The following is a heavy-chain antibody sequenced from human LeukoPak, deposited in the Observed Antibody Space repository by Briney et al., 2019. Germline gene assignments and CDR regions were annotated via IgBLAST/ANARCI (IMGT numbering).Heavy chain of an antibody. CDR1: AGSISGYY. CDR3: ARLNGGY. J-gene: IGHJ4*02. CDR2: IYYTGNT. Sequence: SETLSLTCTVSAGSISGYYWSWIRQPPGKGLEWIGYIYYTGNTNCNPSLKSRVTISLDTPKNQFSLKLSSVTAADTAVYYCARLNGGYWGQGTLVTVSS. V-gene: IGHV4-59*08. D-gene: IGHD3-16*01.